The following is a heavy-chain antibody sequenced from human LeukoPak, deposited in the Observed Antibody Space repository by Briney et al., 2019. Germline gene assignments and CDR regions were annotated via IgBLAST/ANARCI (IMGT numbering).Heavy chain of an antibody. D-gene: IGHD3-10*01. CDR2: IYYSGST. CDR3: ARDLDGSGRFDY. V-gene: IGHV4-59*12. Sequence: PSETLSLTCTVSGGSISSYYWSWIRQPPGKGLEWIGYIYYSGSTNYNPSLKSRVTISVDTSKNQFSLKLSSVTAADTAVYYCARDLDGSGRFDYWGQGTLVTVSS. J-gene: IGHJ4*02. CDR1: GGSISSYY.